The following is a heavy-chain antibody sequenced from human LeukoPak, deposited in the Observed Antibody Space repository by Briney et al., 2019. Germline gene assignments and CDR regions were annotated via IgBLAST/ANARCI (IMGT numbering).Heavy chain of an antibody. V-gene: IGHV3-21*01. CDR3: ARDHYCGDHAPEYFQH. J-gene: IGHJ1*01. D-gene: IGHD2-21*01. Sequence: GGSLRLSCAASGFTFSSYSMNWVRQAPGKGLEWVSSISSSSSYIYYADSVKGRFTISRDNAKNSLYLQMNSLRAEDTAVYYCARDHYCGDHAPEYFQHWGQGTLVTVSS. CDR2: ISSSSSYI. CDR1: GFTFSSYS.